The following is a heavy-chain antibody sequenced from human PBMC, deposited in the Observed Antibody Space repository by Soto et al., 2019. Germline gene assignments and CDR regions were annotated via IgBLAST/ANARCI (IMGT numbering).Heavy chain of an antibody. V-gene: IGHV3-20*04. Sequence: GGSLRLSCAASGFTFDDYGMSWVRQAPGKGLEWVSGINWNGGSTGYADSVKGRFTISRDNAKNSLYLQMNSLRAEDTAVYYCAKRSSSSTFDYWGQGTLVTVSS. D-gene: IGHD6-6*01. CDR1: GFTFDDYG. J-gene: IGHJ4*02. CDR3: AKRSSSSTFDY. CDR2: INWNGGST.